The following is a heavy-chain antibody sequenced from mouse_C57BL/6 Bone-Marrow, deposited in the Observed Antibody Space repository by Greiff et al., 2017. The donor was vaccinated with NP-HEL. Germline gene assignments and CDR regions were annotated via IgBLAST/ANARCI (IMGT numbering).Heavy chain of an antibody. D-gene: IGHD1-1*01. Sequence: EVQLQQSGPVLVKPGASVKMSCKASGYTFTDYYMNWVKQSHGKSLEWIGVINPYNGGTSYNQKFKGKATLTVDKSSSTAYMELNSLTSEDSAVYYCARLGFITTVVGYAMDYWGQGTSVTVSS. J-gene: IGHJ4*01. CDR2: INPYNGGT. V-gene: IGHV1-19*01. CDR3: ARLGFITTVVGYAMDY. CDR1: GYTFTDYY.